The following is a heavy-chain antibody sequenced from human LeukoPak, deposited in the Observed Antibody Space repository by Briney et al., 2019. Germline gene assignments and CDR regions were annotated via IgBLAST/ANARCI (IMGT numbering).Heavy chain of an antibody. Sequence: GGSLRLSCAASGFTFSSYAMHWVRQAPGKGLEWVAFIRYDGSNKYYADSVKGRFTISRDNSKNTLYLQMNSLRAEDTAVYYCAKPSYSSSFLFDYWGQGTLVTVSS. CDR1: GFTFSSYA. D-gene: IGHD6-6*01. CDR3: AKPSYSSSFLFDY. V-gene: IGHV3-30*02. CDR2: IRYDGSNK. J-gene: IGHJ4*02.